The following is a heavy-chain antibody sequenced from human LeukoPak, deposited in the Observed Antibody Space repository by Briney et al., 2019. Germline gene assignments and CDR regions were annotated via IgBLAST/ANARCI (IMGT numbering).Heavy chain of an antibody. Sequence: PGGSLRLSCAASGFTFSSYGMHWIRQAPGKGLEWVAFIRYDGSNKYYADSVKGRFTISRDNSKNTLYLQMNSLRAEDTAVYYCAKDLGDHRNYDFWSGPDTIDYWGQGTLVTVSS. V-gene: IGHV3-30*02. CDR1: GFTFSSYG. CDR3: AKDLGDHRNYDFWSGPDTIDY. D-gene: IGHD3-3*01. CDR2: IRYDGSNK. J-gene: IGHJ4*02.